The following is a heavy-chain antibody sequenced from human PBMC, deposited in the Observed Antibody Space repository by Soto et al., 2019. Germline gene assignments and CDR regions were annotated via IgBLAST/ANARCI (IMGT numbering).Heavy chain of an antibody. CDR2: LSGSGGSR. J-gene: IGHJ6*03. CDR3: AKTEGNYYYMDV. Sequence: PGGSLRLSCAASGFTFSDYSMNWVRQGPGKGLEWVSGLSGSGGSRYYADSVKGRLTISRDNSKNTLYLQMNSLRAEDTAAYYCAKTEGNYYYMDVWGKGTTVTVSS. V-gene: IGHV3-23*01. CDR1: GFTFSDYS.